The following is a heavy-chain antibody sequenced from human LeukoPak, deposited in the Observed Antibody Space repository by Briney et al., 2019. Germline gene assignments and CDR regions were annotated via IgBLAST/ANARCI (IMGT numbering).Heavy chain of an antibody. V-gene: IGHV3-74*01. Sequence: GGSLRLSCAASGFTFSSYWMHWVRQAPGKGLVWVSRINGDGSDIIYADSVKGRFTFSRDNAKNTLYLQMNSLRAEDTAAYYCSRGGDYHAFDIWGQGTMVTVSS. CDR2: INGDGSDI. CDR1: GFTFSSYW. CDR3: SRGGDYHAFDI. D-gene: IGHD4-17*01. J-gene: IGHJ3*02.